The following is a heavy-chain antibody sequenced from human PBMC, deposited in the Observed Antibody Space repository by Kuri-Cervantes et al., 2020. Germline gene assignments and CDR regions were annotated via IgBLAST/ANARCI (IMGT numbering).Heavy chain of an antibody. D-gene: IGHD6-19*01. Sequence: GGSLRLSCAASGFTFSSYAMHWVRQAPGKGLEWVGRTRNKANSYTTEYAASVKGRFTISRDNSKNTLYLQMNSLRAEDTAVYYCARVRAAVAGIIDYWGQGTLVTVSS. V-gene: IGHV3-72*01. CDR1: GFTFSSYA. CDR2: TRNKANSYTT. J-gene: IGHJ4*02. CDR3: ARVRAAVAGIIDY.